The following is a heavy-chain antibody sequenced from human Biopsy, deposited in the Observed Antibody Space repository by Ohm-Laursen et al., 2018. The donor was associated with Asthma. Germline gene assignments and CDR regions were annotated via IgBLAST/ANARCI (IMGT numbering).Heavy chain of an antibody. CDR3: ARKIAARGGMGV. J-gene: IGHJ3*01. CDR2: IWYDGRKK. CDR1: GITFSTHG. V-gene: IGHV3-33*01. Sequence: SLRLSCAASGITFSTHGMHWVRQAPGKGLEWVAFIWYDGRKKTYADSVKGRFTISRDNSKNTLYLQMNSLRAEDTAVYYCARKIAARGGMGVWGQGTMVIVSS. D-gene: IGHD6-6*01.